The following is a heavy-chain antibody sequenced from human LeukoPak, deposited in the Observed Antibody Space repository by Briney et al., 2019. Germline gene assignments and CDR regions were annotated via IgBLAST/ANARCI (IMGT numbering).Heavy chain of an antibody. V-gene: IGHV3-74*01. D-gene: IGHD6-13*01. J-gene: IGHJ4*02. CDR3: AAGGSWYYNY. CDR1: GFTFTSYW. CDR2: INSDGSST. Sequence: QAGGSLRLSCAASGFTFTSYWMHWVRQAPGKGLVWVSRINSDGSSTSYADSVKGRFTISRDNAKNSLYLQMDSLRAEDTAVYYYAAGGSWYYNYWGQGTLVTVSS.